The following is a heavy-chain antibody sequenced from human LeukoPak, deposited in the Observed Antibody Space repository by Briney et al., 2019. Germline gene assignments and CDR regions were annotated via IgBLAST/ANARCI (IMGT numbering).Heavy chain of an antibody. J-gene: IGHJ4*02. Sequence: SETLSLTCSVSGVSISGYYWSWIRQAPGKGLEWIGYFYSSGNSNSNPSLKSRVTISVDTSKNQFSLKLSSVTAADTAVYYCASYSYYYDSSGYFDYWGQGTLVTVSS. CDR3: ASYSYYYDSSGYFDY. CDR2: FYSSGNS. V-gene: IGHV4-59*01. CDR1: GVSISGYY. D-gene: IGHD3-22*01.